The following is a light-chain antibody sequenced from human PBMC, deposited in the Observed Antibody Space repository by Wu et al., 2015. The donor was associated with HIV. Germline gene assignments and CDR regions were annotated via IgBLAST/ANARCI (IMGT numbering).Light chain of an antibody. J-gene: IGKJ3*01. CDR2: DVS. Sequence: EVVLTQSPGTLSLSPGETATLSCRARQSVSIDYLAWYQQKPGQAPRLLIYDVSSRATGTPDRFSGSGSGTDFTLTISRLEPEDCAVYYCQQYGTSITFGPGTKVDIK. V-gene: IGKV3-20*01. CDR3: QQYGTSIT. CDR1: QSVSIDY.